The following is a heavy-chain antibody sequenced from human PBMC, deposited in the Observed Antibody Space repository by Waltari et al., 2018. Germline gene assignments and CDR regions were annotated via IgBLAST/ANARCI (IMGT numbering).Heavy chain of an antibody. CDR3: ARQNIHSYGYGYFDS. CDR2: IYPGDSST. J-gene: IGHJ4*02. V-gene: IGHV5-51*01. D-gene: IGHD5-18*01. Sequence: EVQLVQSGIEVKKPGEPLKISCKGSTSDFAKYWIGWVRQMPGKGLEWMGVIYPGDSSTKYSPSFQGKVTISADTSIYTTYLEWSSLKASDTAIYYCARQNIHSYGYGYFDSWGQGTLVTVSS. CDR1: TSDFAKYW.